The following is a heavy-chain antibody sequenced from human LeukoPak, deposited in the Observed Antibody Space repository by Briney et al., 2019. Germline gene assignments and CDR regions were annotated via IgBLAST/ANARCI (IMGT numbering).Heavy chain of an antibody. CDR2: IGTAGDP. CDR1: GFTFSSYD. J-gene: IGHJ3*02. CDR3: AREGGGSAFDI. D-gene: IGHD3-16*01. V-gene: IGHV3-13*05. Sequence: GVSLRLSCAASGFTFSSYDMHWVRQATGKGLEWVSAIGTAGDPYYPGSVKGRITISRENAKDSLYLQMNSLRAGDTAVYYCAREGGGSAFDIWGQGTMVTVSS.